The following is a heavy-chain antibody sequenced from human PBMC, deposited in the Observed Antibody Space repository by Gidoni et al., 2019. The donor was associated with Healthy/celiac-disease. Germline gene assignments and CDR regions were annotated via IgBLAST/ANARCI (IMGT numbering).Heavy chain of an antibody. D-gene: IGHD6-19*01. CDR3: ARVGRSSGFAGAFDI. CDR2: INAGNGNT. CDR1: GYTFTSYA. J-gene: IGHJ3*02. V-gene: IGHV1-3*01. Sequence: HLVQSGAEVKKPGASVKDSCKASGYTFTSYAMHWVRQAPGQRLEWMGWINAGNGNTKYSQKFQGRVTITRDTSASTAYMELSSLRSEDTTVYYCARVGRSSGFAGAFDIWGQVTMVTVSS.